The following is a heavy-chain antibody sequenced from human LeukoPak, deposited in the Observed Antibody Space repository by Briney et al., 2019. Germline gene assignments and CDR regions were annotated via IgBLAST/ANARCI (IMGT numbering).Heavy chain of an antibody. J-gene: IGHJ6*03. Sequence: PGGSLRLACAASGFTVSTYGMNWVRQAPGKGLECVSYISSSGKTKYYADSVKGRFTISRDNSKNTLYLQMNSLRAEDTAVYYCASQGGYSGYDYYYYMDVWGKGTTVTVSS. CDR2: ISSSGKTK. CDR1: GFTVSTYG. CDR3: ASQGGYSGYDYYYYMDV. V-gene: IGHV3-48*01. D-gene: IGHD5-12*01.